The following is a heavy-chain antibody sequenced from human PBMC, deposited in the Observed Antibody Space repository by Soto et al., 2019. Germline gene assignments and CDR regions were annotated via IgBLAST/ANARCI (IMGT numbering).Heavy chain of an antibody. CDR1: GYSFTSLD. J-gene: IGHJ4*02. CDR3: ARDLKWLRTWGY. V-gene: IGHV1-8*01. CDR2: MQPSSGRT. Sequence: QVQLVQSGAEVREPGASVKVSCKASGYSFTSLDINWVRQTTGQGLEWMGWMQPSSGRTGYAQKFQGRVTMTRDTSINTAYMELSRLRSDDTAVYYCARDLKWLRTWGYWGQGTLVTVSS. D-gene: IGHD5-12*01.